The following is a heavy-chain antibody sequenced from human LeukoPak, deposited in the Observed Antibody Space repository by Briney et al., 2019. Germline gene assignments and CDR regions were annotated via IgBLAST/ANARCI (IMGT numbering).Heavy chain of an antibody. D-gene: IGHD3-9*01. CDR1: GFTFSTYG. Sequence: GRSLRLSCEASGFTFSTYGMHWVRQAPGKGLEWVAVIWYDGSNKNYADSVKGRFTISRDNSKNTLYLQMNSLRAEDTAVYYCAREVLHYDILTGYYPPYNWFDPWGQGTLVTVSS. J-gene: IGHJ5*02. CDR3: AREVLHYDILTGYYPPYNWFDP. V-gene: IGHV3-33*01. CDR2: IWYDGSNK.